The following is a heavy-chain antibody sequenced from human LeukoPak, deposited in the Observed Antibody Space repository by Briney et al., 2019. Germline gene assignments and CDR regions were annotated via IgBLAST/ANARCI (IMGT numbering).Heavy chain of an antibody. D-gene: IGHD4-23*01. V-gene: IGHV3-73*01. J-gene: IGHJ6*03. Sequence: GGSLRLSCAASGFTFSGSAMHWVRQASGKGLEWVGRIRSKANSYATAYAASVKGRFTISRDDSRNTAYLQMNSLKTEDTAVYYCTRDPETRVVNYYYYYMDVWGKGTTVTVSS. CDR3: TRDPETRVVNYYYYYMDV. CDR1: GFTFSGSA. CDR2: IRSKANSYAT.